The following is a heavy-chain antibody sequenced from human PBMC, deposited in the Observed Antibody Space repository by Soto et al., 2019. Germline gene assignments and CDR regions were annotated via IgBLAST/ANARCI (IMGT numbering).Heavy chain of an antibody. Sequence: SETLSLTCAVYGGSFSGYYWSWIRQPPGKGLEWIGEINHSGSTNYNPSLKSRVTISVDTSKNQFSLKLSSVTAADTAVYYCASQGYCSGGSCYRYFQHWGQGTLVTVSS. D-gene: IGHD2-15*01. J-gene: IGHJ1*01. V-gene: IGHV4-34*01. CDR3: ASQGYCSGGSCYRYFQH. CDR2: INHSGST. CDR1: GGSFSGYY.